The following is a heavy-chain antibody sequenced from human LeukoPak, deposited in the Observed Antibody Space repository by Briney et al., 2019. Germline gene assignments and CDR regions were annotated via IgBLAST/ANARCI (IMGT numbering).Heavy chain of an antibody. J-gene: IGHJ4*02. V-gene: IGHV3-7*01. CDR1: GFTFSTYW. D-gene: IGHD5-12*01. CDR3: TRRKFYSDYDPFDY. CDR2: INQDGSAK. Sequence: GGSLRLSCAASGFTFSTYWMSWARQAPGKGLEWVANINQDGSAKYYVDSVKGRFAISRDNAKNSLYLQINSLRAEDTAVYYCTRRKFYSDYDPFDYWGQGTLVTVSS.